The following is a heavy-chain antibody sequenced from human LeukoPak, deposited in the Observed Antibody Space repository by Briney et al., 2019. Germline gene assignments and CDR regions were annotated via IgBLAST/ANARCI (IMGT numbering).Heavy chain of an antibody. CDR2: IYHSGST. J-gene: IGHJ4*02. V-gene: IGHV4-30-2*01. CDR3: ASEDTGSLDY. Sequence: SQTLSLTCAVSGGSISSGGYSWGWIRQPPGRGLEWIGYIYHSGSTYYNPSLKSRVPISVDRSKNQFSLKLSSVPAADPAVYYCASEDTGSLDYWGQGTLVTVSS. CDR1: GGSISSGGYS. D-gene: IGHD2-8*02.